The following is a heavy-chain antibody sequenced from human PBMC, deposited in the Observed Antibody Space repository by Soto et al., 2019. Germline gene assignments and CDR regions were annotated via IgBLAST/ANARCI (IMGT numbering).Heavy chain of an antibody. CDR2: ITGSSSYI. CDR1: GFIFSSHN. V-gene: IGHV3-21*06. Sequence: DVQLVESGGGLVKPGGSLRLSCAASGFIFSSHNMNWVRQAPGKGLEWVSSITGSSSYIFYADSVKGRFTISSDNAKNTVYLQMNSLRAEDTGVYYCARLVASETGYGMDVWGQGTTVTVSS. J-gene: IGHJ6*02. CDR3: ARLVASETGYGMDV. D-gene: IGHD3-9*01.